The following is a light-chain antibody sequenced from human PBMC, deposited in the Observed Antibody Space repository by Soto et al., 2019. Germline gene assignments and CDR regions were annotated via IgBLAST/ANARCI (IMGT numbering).Light chain of an antibody. CDR2: DAS. V-gene: IGKV3-11*01. CDR3: QQRSNWPRLT. J-gene: IGKJ4*01. CDR1: QSVSSY. Sequence: EIVLTQSPATLSLSPGERATLSCRASQSVSSYLAWYQQKPGQAPRLLIYDASNSATGIPARFSGSGSGTDFNLTISSLEPEDFAVYYCQQRSNWPRLTFGGGTKVESK.